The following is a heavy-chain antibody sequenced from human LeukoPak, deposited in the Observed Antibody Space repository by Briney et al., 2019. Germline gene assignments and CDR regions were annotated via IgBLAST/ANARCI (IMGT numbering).Heavy chain of an antibody. CDR3: AREPLTKYSYGMRDYFDY. V-gene: IGHV3-30-3*01. D-gene: IGHD5-18*01. CDR1: GFTFSSYA. J-gene: IGHJ4*02. Sequence: QPGGSLRLSCAASGFTFSSYAMPWVRQAPGKGLEWVAVISYDGSNKYYADSVKGRFTISRDNSKNTLYLQMNSLRAEDTAVYYCAREPLTKYSYGMRDYFDYWGQGTLVIVSS. CDR2: ISYDGSNK.